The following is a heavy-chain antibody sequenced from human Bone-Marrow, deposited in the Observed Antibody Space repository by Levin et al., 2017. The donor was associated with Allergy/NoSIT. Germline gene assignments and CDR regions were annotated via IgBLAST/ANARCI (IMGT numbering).Heavy chain of an antibody. CDR2: INPSGGST. CDR1: GYTFTSYY. J-gene: IGHJ6*02. V-gene: IGHV1-46*01. D-gene: IGHD2-21*02. CDR3: ARDLRVGGDCYCPAPDQRWLQLPDYYYGMDV. Sequence: GESLKISCKASGYTFTSYYMHWVRQAPGQGLEWMGIINPSGGSTSYAQKFQGRVTMTRDTSTSTVYMELSSLRSEDTAVYYCARDLRVGGDCYCPAPDQRWLQLPDYYYGMDVWGQGTTVTVSS.